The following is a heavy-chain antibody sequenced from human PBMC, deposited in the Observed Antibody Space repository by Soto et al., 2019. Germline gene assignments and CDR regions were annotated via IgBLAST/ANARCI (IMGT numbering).Heavy chain of an antibody. CDR1: GFTFSSYE. CDR3: ASDAYSSGCYSY. J-gene: IGHJ4*02. Sequence: RRLSCAASGFTFSSYEMNWVRQAPGKGLEWVSYISSSGSTIYYADSVKGRFTISRDNAKNSLYLQMNSLRAEDTAVYYCASDAYSSGCYSYWGQGTMVTVSS. CDR2: ISSSGSTI. V-gene: IGHV3-48*03. D-gene: IGHD6-19*01.